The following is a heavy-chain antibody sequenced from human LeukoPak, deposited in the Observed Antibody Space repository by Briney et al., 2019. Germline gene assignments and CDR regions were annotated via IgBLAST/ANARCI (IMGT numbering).Heavy chain of an antibody. V-gene: IGHV3-21*04. CDR3: ASVVITWGGPGYFDY. D-gene: IGHD3-16*01. Sequence: GGSLRLSCAASGFTFSSYSMNWVRQAPGKGLEWVSSISSSSSYIYYADSVKGRFTISRDNSKNTLYLQMNSLRAEDTAVYYCASVVITWGGPGYFDYWGQGTLVTVSS. CDR1: GFTFSSYS. CDR2: ISSSSSYI. J-gene: IGHJ4*02.